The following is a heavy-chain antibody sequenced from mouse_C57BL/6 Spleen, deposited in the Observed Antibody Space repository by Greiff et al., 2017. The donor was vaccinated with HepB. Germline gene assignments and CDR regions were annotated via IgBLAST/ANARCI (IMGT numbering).Heavy chain of an antibody. CDR3: ARIRPVATRAMDY. CDR1: GFSLTSYA. V-gene: IGHV2-9-1*01. CDR2: IWTGGGT. J-gene: IGHJ4*01. Sequence: QVQLQQSGPGLVAPSQSLSITCTVSGFSLTSYAISWVRQPPGKGLEWLGVIWTGGGTNYNSALKSRLSISKDNSKSQVFLKMNSLQTDDTARYYCARIRPVATRAMDYWGQGTSVTVSS. D-gene: IGHD1-1*02.